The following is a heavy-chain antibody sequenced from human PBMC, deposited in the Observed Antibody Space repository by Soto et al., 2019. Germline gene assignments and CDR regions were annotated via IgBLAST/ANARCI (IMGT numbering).Heavy chain of an antibody. V-gene: IGHV1-2*03. Sequence: VASVKVSCKASGYTFTGYYMHWVLQAPGQGLEWMGWVNPNSGGTNYAQKFQGRVTMTRDTSISTAYMELSRLRSDDTAVYYCARGPPTVVVAATPLYGMDVWGQGTTVTVSS. CDR2: VNPNSGGT. D-gene: IGHD2-15*01. J-gene: IGHJ6*02. CDR1: GYTFTGYY. CDR3: ARGPPTVVVAATPLYGMDV.